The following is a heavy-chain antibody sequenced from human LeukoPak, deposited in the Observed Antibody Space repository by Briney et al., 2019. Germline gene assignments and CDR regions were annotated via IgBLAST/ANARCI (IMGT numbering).Heavy chain of an antibody. CDR2: IYYSGST. V-gene: IGHV4-59*08. CDR3: ARHRDYGSGGPDFDD. J-gene: IGHJ4*02. D-gene: IGHD3-10*01. Sequence: PSETLSLTCTVSGGSISSYYWSWIRQPPGKGLEWIGYIYYSGSTNYNPSLKSRVTISVDTSKNQFSLKLSSVTAADTAVYYCARHRDYGSGGPDFDDWGQGTLVTVSS. CDR1: GGSISSYY.